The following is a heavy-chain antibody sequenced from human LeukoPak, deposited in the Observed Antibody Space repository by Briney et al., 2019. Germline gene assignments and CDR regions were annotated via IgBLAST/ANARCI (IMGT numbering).Heavy chain of an antibody. J-gene: IGHJ4*02. CDR3: ARVLPASDYSGSYYPYTQFDY. D-gene: IGHD1-26*01. CDR1: GFTFSDYY. Sequence: GGSLRLSCAASGFTFSDYYMSWIRQAPGRGLEWISYISSSSGGTIYYTDSVKGRFTISRDNAKNTLYLQMNSLRAEDTAVYYCARVLPASDYSGSYYPYTQFDYWGQGTLVTVSS. CDR2: ISSSSGGTI. V-gene: IGHV3-11*04.